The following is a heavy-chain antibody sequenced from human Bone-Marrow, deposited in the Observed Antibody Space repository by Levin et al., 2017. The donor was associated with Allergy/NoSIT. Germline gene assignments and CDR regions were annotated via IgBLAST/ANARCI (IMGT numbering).Heavy chain of an antibody. CDR3: ARGQRYYGSGSYHNSYDP. CDR1: GGSFRGYY. V-gene: IGHV4-34*01. Sequence: PSETLSLTCAVTGGSFRGYYYWTWIRQSPGKGLEWIGEVHYSGSTNFNPSLKSRVSMSVDTSKSQFSLKLTSVTTADTAVYFCARGQRYYGSGSYHNSYDPWGQGILVTVSS. D-gene: IGHD3-10*01. CDR2: VHYSGST. J-gene: IGHJ5*02.